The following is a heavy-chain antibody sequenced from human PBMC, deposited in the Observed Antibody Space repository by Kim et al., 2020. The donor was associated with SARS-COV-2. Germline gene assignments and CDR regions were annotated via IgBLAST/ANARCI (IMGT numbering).Heavy chain of an antibody. J-gene: IGHJ4*02. Sequence: ASVKVSCKASGYTFTSYYIHWVRQAPGQGLEWMGVINPSGGRTSYAQEFQGRVTMTRDTSTSTVYMELSSLRSEDTAAYYCARDYYYDSRGYFDYWGQGTLVTASS. CDR1: GYTFTSYY. D-gene: IGHD3-22*01. CDR2: INPSGGRT. V-gene: IGHV1-46*01. CDR3: ARDYYYDSRGYFDY.